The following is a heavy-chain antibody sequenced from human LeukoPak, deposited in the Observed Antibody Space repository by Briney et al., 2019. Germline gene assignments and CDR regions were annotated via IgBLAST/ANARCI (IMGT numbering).Heavy chain of an antibody. CDR2: VDPEEGET. CDR1: GSTVTDYY. V-gene: IGHV1-69-2*01. J-gene: IGHJ6*02. D-gene: IGHD6-19*01. Sequence: ASVKVSRKASGSTVTDYYIHWVQQAPGKGLEWMGRVDPEEGETIYADRFQGRVTMTRNTSISTAYMELSSLRSEDTAVYYCARGRRLSDGMDVWGQGTTVTVSS. CDR3: ARGRRLSDGMDV.